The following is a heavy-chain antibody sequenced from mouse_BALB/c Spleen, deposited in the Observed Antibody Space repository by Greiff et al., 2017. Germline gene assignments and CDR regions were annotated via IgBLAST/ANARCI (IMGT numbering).Heavy chain of an antibody. V-gene: IGHV5-9-4*01. CDR1: GFTFSSYA. J-gene: IGHJ4*01. D-gene: IGHD1-1*01. Sequence: DVMLVESGGGLVKPGGSLKLSCAASGFTFSSYAMSWVRQSPEKRLEWVAEISSGGSYTYYPDTVTGRFTISRDNAKNTLYLEMSSLRSEDTAMYYCARALATTVNYYAMDYWGQGTSVTVSS. CDR2: ISSGGSYT. CDR3: ARALATTVNYYAMDY.